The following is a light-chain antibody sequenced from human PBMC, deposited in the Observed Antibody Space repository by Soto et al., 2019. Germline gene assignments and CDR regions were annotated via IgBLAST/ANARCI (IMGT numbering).Light chain of an antibody. CDR2: DAS. J-gene: IGKJ2*01. Sequence: DIQMTQSPSTLSASVGDRVTITCLASQSISSWLAWYQQKPGKAPKVLIYDASILESGVPSRFSCSGSGTEFTLTLSSLQPDDFATYYYQQYNSYSSFTFGQGTKLEIK. CDR3: QQYNSYSSFT. V-gene: IGKV1-5*01. CDR1: QSISSW.